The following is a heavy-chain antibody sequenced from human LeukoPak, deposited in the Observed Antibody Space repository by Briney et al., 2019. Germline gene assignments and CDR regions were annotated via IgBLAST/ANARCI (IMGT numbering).Heavy chain of an antibody. Sequence: PGGSLRLSCVGALVSHGMCGVRQAPGEGLEWVANIKEDGSQKYYMASVKGRFTISRDNAKSSLFLQMNNLRVEDTAVYYCTRDQTWGQGTLVTASS. J-gene: IGHJ4*02. CDR3: TRDQT. V-gene: IGHV3-7*01. CDR1: LVSHG. CDR2: IKEDGSQK.